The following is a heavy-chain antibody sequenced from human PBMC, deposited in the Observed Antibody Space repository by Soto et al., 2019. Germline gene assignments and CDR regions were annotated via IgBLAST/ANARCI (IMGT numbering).Heavy chain of an antibody. V-gene: IGHV4-34*01. CDR3: ARAGVLAQLVLSYYYYYGMDV. CDR2: INHSGST. Sequence: SETLSLTCAVFGGSFSGYYWSWIRQPPGKGLEWIGEINHSGSTNYNPSLKSRVTISVDTSKNQFSLKLSSVTAADTAVYYCARAGVLAQLVLSYYYYYGMDVWGQGTTVTVSS. J-gene: IGHJ6*02. D-gene: IGHD6-6*01. CDR1: GGSFSGYY.